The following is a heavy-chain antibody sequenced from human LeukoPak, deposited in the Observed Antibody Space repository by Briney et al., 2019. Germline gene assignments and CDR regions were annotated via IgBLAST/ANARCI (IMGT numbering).Heavy chain of an antibody. CDR1: GVTISSTNW. J-gene: IGHJ5*02. CDR3: ARARKENYYDSSGRWFDR. V-gene: IGHV4-4*02. CDR2: INDRRST. D-gene: IGHD3-22*01. Sequence: TSETLSLTCAVSGVTISSTNWWSCVPQPPGKGLEWIGEINDRRSTNYNPSLKSRVTLSVDKSNNQFSLKLSSVTAADTAIYYCARARKENYYDSSGRWFDRWGQGTLVTVSS.